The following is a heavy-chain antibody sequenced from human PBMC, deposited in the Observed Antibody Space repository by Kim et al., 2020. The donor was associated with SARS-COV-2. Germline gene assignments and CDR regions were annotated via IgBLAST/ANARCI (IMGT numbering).Heavy chain of an antibody. Sequence: GGSLRLSCAASGFTFSGSAMHWVRQASGKGLEWVGRIRSKAKNYATAYAAPVKGRFTISRDDSKNTAYLQMNSLKTEDTAVYYCARQGHIVEADWLDPWGQGTLVTVSS. V-gene: IGHV3-73*01. D-gene: IGHD2-21*01. CDR1: GFTFSGSA. CDR2: IRSKAKNYAT. CDR3: ARQGHIVEADWLDP. J-gene: IGHJ5*02.